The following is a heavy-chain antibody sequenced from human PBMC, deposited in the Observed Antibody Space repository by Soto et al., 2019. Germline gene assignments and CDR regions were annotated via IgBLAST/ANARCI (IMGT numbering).Heavy chain of an antibody. CDR2: IYYSGST. D-gene: IGHD3-3*01. V-gene: IGHV4-39*01. J-gene: IGHJ6*02. CDR1: GGSISSSSYY. Sequence: SETLSLTCTVSGGSISSSSYYWGWIRQPPGKGLEWIGSIYYSGSTYYNPSLKSRVTISVDTSKNQFSLNLSSVTAADTAVYYCARQARFSYGMDVWGQGTTVT. CDR3: ARQARFSYGMDV.